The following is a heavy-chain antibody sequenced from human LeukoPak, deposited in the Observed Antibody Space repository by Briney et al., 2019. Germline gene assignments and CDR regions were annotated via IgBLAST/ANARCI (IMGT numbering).Heavy chain of an antibody. CDR2: IKQDGSEK. CDR1: GFTFTDYW. CDR3: ARDLSPPYGGNSFSFDS. V-gene: IGHV3-7*01. Sequence: GGSLRLSCAASGFTFTDYWMNWVRQAPGKGLEWVANIKQDGSEKNYVDSLKGRFTISRDNAKNSLYLQMNSLRAEDSAVYYCARDLSPPYGGNSFSFDSWGQGSLVTVSS. D-gene: IGHD4-23*01. J-gene: IGHJ4*02.